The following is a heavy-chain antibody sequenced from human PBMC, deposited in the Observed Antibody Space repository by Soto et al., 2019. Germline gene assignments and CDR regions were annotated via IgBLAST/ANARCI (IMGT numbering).Heavy chain of an antibody. CDR1: GFTLSGRS. CDR3: ASGWFGAAV. D-gene: IGHD3-10*01. J-gene: IGHJ6*04. V-gene: IGHV3-74*01. CDR2: IDNAGTDS. Sequence: EVQLVESGGGLVQPGGSLRLSCAASGFTLSGRSMHWVRQAPGKGLVWVSGIDNAGTDSTYADSVKGRFTSSRDNAKNMRYLQMNRLRVEDTAVYYCASGWFGAAVWGKGPTVTVSS.